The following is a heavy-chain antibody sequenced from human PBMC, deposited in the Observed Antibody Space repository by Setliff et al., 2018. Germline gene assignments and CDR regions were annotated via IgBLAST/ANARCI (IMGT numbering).Heavy chain of an antibody. CDR3: ARHEFVGGYYGSVTYRHFDY. J-gene: IGHJ4*02. V-gene: IGHV4-39*01. D-gene: IGHD3-10*01. Sequence: SSYQWGWVRQTPGKGLEWIGSIYYSGTAYYNPSLKSRVTISVDTSKNQFSLQVTSVTATDTAVYYCARHEFVGGYYGSVTYRHFDYWGQGILVTVSS. CDR2: IYYSGTA. CDR1: SSYQ.